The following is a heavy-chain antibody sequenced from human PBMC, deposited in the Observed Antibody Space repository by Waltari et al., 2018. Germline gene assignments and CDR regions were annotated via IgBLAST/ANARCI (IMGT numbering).Heavy chain of an antibody. J-gene: IGHJ4*02. D-gene: IGHD3-22*01. Sequence: QVQLQESGPGLVKPSETLSLTCAVSGYSISSGYYWGWIRQPPGKGLEWVAVISYDGSKKYYADSVKGRFTISRDNSKNTLYLQMNSLRAEDTAVYYCAKVASGSSGYYVGFDYWGQGTLVTVSS. CDR3: AKVASGSSGYYVGFDY. V-gene: IGHV3-30*18. CDR1: GYSISSGY. CDR2: ISYDGSKK.